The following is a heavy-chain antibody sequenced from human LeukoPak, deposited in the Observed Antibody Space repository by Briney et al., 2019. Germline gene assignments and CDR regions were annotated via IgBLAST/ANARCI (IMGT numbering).Heavy chain of an antibody. CDR3: ARGRWEAFYGSVTKSFDY. Sequence: SETLSLTCTVSGGSLSSGGYYWSWIRQHPGKGLEWIGYIYYSGSTYYNPSLKSRVTISVDTSKNQFSLKLSSVTAADTAVYYCARGRWEAFYGSVTKSFDYWGQGTLVTVSS. J-gene: IGHJ4*02. CDR1: GGSLSSGGYY. D-gene: IGHD3-10*01. V-gene: IGHV4-31*03. CDR2: IYYSGST.